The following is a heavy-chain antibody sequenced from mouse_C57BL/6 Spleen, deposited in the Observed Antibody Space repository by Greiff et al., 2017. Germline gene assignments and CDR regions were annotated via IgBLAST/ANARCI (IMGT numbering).Heavy chain of an antibody. V-gene: IGHV3-1*01. D-gene: IGHD1-1*01. CDR1: GYSITSGYD. J-gene: IGHJ4*01. Sequence: EVKLMESGPGMVKPSQSLSLTCTVTGYSITSGYDWHWIRHFPGNKLEWMGYISYSGSTNYNPSLKSRISITHDTSKNHFFLKLNSVTTEDTATYYCARGAITTVVADAMDYWGQGTSVTVSS. CDR2: ISYSGST. CDR3: ARGAITTVVADAMDY.